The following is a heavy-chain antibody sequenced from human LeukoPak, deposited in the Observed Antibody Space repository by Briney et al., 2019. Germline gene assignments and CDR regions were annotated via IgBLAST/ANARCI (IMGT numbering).Heavy chain of an antibody. Sequence: SGTLSLTCTVSGVSFSTYYWTWIRQPAGKGLEWIGRIYCSGNNNYTPSLESRVTMSLDASKNQFSLRLTSVTAADTAVYYCARERGDFRGDAFDIWGQGTMVTVSS. D-gene: IGHD3-10*01. CDR2: IYCSGNN. CDR1: GVSFSTYY. J-gene: IGHJ3*02. V-gene: IGHV4-4*07. CDR3: ARERGDFRGDAFDI.